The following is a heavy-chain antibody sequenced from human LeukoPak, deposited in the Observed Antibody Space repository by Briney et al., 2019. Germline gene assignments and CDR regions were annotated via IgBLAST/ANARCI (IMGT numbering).Heavy chain of an antibody. V-gene: IGHV4-59*01. CDR3: ARAPGLYSSRYYFDY. Sequence: KPSGTLSLTCTVSGGSISSYYWSWIRQPPGKGLEWIGYIYYSGSTNYNPSLKSRVTISVDTSKNQFSLKLSSVTAADTAVYYCARAPGLYSSRYYFDYWGQGTLVTVSS. CDR1: GGSISSYY. CDR2: IYYSGST. D-gene: IGHD6-19*01. J-gene: IGHJ4*02.